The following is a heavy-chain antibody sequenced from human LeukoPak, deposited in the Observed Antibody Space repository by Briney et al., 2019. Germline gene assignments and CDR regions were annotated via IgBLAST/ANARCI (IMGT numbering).Heavy chain of an antibody. CDR1: GYTFTGYY. CDR2: INPNSGGT. J-gene: IGHJ4*02. Sequence: ASVKVSCKASGYTFTGYYMHWVRQAPGQGLEWMGWINPNSGGTNYAQKFQGRVTMTRDTSISTAYMELSRLRSDDTAVYYCARGAGFVTMIVVVTMGPYVDYWGQGTLVTVSS. D-gene: IGHD3-22*01. CDR3: ARGAGFVTMIVVVTMGPYVDY. V-gene: IGHV1-2*02.